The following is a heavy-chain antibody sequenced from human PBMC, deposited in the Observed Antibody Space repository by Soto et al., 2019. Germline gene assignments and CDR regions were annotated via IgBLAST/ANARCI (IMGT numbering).Heavy chain of an antibody. D-gene: IGHD2-8*01. CDR1: GYTFTGYY. CDR3: ARDNAWSQGSHGMDA. CDR2: INPNSGGT. Sequence: GASVKVSCKASGYTFTGYYMHWVRQAPGQGLEWMGWINPNSGGTNYAQKFQGWVTMTRDTSISTAYMELSRLRSDDTAVYYCARDNAWSQGSHGMDAWGQGTTVTVSS. J-gene: IGHJ6*02. V-gene: IGHV1-2*04.